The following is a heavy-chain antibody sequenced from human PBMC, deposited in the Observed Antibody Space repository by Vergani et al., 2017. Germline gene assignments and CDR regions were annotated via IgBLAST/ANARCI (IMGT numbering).Heavy chain of an antibody. CDR1: GFTFSSHA. CDR3: GRGSDNYN. D-gene: IGHD5-24*01. Sequence: EVQLLQSEGAVVQPGGSLRLSCVASGFTFSSHAMSWVRQGHGQGLEWVSSIKNTGGSTPSADSVKGRFTISRDNSKNTRYLQMNSLRVEDTAVYYCGRGSDNYNWAQGTLVTVSS. CDR2: IKNTGGST. J-gene: IGHJ4*02. V-gene: IGHV3-23*01.